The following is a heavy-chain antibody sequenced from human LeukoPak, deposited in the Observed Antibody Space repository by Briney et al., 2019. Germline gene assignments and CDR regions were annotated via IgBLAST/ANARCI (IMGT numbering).Heavy chain of an antibody. J-gene: IGHJ4*02. Sequence: PGGSLRLSCAASGFTFGIYAMSWVRQAPGKGLEWVSAISGSGGSTYYADSVKGRFTISRDNSKNTLYLQMNSLRAEDTAVYYCAKEGHCSGGSCYGSPSFDYWGQGTLVTVSS. V-gene: IGHV3-23*01. CDR2: ISGSGGST. CDR1: GFTFGIYA. CDR3: AKEGHCSGGSCYGSPSFDY. D-gene: IGHD2-15*01.